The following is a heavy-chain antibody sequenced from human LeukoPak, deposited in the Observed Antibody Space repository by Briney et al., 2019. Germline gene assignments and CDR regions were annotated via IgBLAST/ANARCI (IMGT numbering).Heavy chain of an antibody. V-gene: IGHV3-66*02. D-gene: IGHD3-3*02. CDR2: IYSGGST. J-gene: IGHJ3*02. CDR3: AASLHFWSGYYI. CDR1: GFTVSSNY. Sequence: PGGSLRLSCAASGFTVSSNYMTWVRQAPGKGLEWVSVIYSGGSTYYADSVKGRFTISRDNSKDTLYLQMNSLRPEDTAVYYCAASLHFWSGYYIWGQGTMVTVSS.